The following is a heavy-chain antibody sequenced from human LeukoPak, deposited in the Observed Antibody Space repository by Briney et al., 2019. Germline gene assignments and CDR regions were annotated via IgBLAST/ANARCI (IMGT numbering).Heavy chain of an antibody. J-gene: IGHJ4*02. D-gene: IGHD3-22*01. CDR2: INHSGST. V-gene: IGHV4-34*01. Sequence: SETLSLTCAVYGGSFSGYYWSWIRQPPGKGLEWIGEINHSGSTNYNPSLKSRVTISVDTSKNQFSLKLSSVTAADTAVYYCAGGNYYDSSGYQYYFDYWGQGTLVTVSS. CDR3: AGGNYYDSSGYQYYFDY. CDR1: GGSFSGYY.